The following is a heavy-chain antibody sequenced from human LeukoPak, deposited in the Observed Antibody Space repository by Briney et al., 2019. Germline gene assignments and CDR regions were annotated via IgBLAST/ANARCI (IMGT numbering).Heavy chain of an antibody. V-gene: IGHV1-18*01. J-gene: IGHJ3*02. D-gene: IGHD1-26*01. Sequence: GASVKVSCKASGYTFTSYGISWVRQAPGQGLEWMGWISAYNGNTNYAQKLQGRVTMTTDTSTSTAYMELRSLRSDDTAVYYCARRIVIVGAIHDAFDIWGQGTMVTVSS. CDR1: GYTFTSYG. CDR2: ISAYNGNT. CDR3: ARRIVIVGAIHDAFDI.